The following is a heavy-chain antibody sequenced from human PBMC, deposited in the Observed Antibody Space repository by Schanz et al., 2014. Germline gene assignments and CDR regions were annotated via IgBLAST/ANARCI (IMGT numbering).Heavy chain of an antibody. V-gene: IGHV3-21*01. Sequence: EVHLVESGGGLVKRGGSLRLSCAASGFTISSYSMNWVRQAPGKGLEWVSSISSSGSYIYYADSVKGRFSISRDNSRNTLYLQMNSLRSEDTAVYSCARGIGGYGANNYFDYWGQGTLVTVSS. CDR2: ISSSGSYI. D-gene: IGHD5-12*01. CDR1: GFTISSYS. CDR3: ARGIGGYGANNYFDY. J-gene: IGHJ4*02.